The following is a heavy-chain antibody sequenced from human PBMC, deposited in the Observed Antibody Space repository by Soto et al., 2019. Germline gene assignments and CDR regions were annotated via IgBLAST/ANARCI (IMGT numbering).Heavy chain of an antibody. J-gene: IGHJ6*02. CDR1: GYSFTSYW. V-gene: IGHV5-51*01. CDR2: IYPGDSDT. Sequence: GESLKISCKGSGYSFTSYWIGWVRQMPGKGLEWMGIIYPGDSDTRYSPSFQGQVTISADKSISTAYLQWSSLKASDTAMYYCARQPQGGGLLYYYYYGMDVWGQGTTVTVSS. D-gene: IGHD2-15*01. CDR3: ARQPQGGGLLYYYYYGMDV.